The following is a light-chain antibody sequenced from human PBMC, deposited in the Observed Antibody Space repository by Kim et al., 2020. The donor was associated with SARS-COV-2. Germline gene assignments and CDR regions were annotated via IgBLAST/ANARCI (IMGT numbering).Light chain of an antibody. CDR1: QVISNY. J-gene: IGKJ4*01. CDR3: RKYYSAAFT. CDR2: AAS. Sequence: ASVGDSVTITCSASQVISNYLAWYQQKPGKVPTLLIYAASTLQSVVPSLFSGSGSGTDFTLTISSLQPDDLATYNCRKYYSAAFTVGGGTKGDIK. V-gene: IGKV1-27*01.